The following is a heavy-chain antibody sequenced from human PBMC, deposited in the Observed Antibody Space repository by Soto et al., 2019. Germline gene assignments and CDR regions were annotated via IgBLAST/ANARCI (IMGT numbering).Heavy chain of an antibody. CDR3: ASDYGGNEEGAFDI. J-gene: IGHJ3*02. CDR2: IWYDGSNK. V-gene: IGHV3-33*01. CDR1: GFTFSSYG. D-gene: IGHD4-17*01. Sequence: QVQLVESGGGVVQPGRSLRLSCAASGFTFSSYGMHWVRQAPGKGLEWVAVIWYDGSNKYYADSVKGRFTISRDNSKNTLYLQMNSLRAEDTAVYYCASDYGGNEEGAFDIWGQGTMVTVSS.